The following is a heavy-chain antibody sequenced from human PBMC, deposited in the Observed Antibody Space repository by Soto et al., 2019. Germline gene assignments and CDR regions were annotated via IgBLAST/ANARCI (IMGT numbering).Heavy chain of an antibody. V-gene: IGHV3-33*01. CDR2: IWYDGSNK. CDR3: ARDFNEYQPHPYYMDV. D-gene: IGHD2-2*01. J-gene: IGHJ6*03. Sequence: GGSLRLSCAASGFTFSSYGMHWVRQAPGKGLEWVAVIWYDGSNKYYADSVKGRFTISRDNSKNTLYLQMNSLRAEDTAVYYCARDFNEYQPHPYYMDVWGKGTTVTVSS. CDR1: GFTFSSYG.